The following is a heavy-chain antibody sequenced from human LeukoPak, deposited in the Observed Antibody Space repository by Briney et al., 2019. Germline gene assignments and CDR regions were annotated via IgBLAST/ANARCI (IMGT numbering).Heavy chain of an antibody. J-gene: IGHJ5*02. D-gene: IGHD3-10*01. CDR1: GYTFTGYY. CDR2: INPNSGGT. V-gene: IGHV1-2*02. Sequence: ASVKVSLKASGYTFTGYYMHWVRQAPGQGLEWMGWINPNSGGTNYAQKFQGRVTMTRDTSISTAHMELSRLRSDDTAVYYCARQFDDPYGPPFTGFLKNWFDPWGQGTLVTVSS. CDR3: ARQFDDPYGPPFTGFLKNWFDP.